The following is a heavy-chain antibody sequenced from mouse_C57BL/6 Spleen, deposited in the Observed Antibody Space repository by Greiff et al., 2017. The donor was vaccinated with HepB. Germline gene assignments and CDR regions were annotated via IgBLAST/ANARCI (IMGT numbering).Heavy chain of an antibody. J-gene: IGHJ4*01. CDR2: ISYDGSN. CDR1: GYSITSGYY. V-gene: IGHV3-6*01. D-gene: IGHD1-1*01. Sequence: EVKLQESGPGLVKPSQSLSLTCSVTGYSITSGYYWNWIRQFPGNKLEWMGYISYDGSNNYNPSLKNRISITRDTSKNQFFLKLNSVTTEDTATYYCARDRYYYGSSVYAMDYWGQGTSVTVSS. CDR3: ARDRYYYGSSVYAMDY.